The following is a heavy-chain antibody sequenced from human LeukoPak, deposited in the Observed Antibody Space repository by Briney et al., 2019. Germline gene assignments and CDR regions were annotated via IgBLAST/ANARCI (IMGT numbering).Heavy chain of an antibody. CDR1: GYTFTGYY. J-gene: IGHJ3*02. D-gene: IGHD5-18*01. Sequence: GASVKVSCKASGYTFTGYYMHWVRQAAGQGHEWMGWINPNSGGTNYAQKFQGRVTMTRDTSISTAYMELSRLRSDDTAVYYCARVGYSYGYGDAFDIWGQGTMVTVSS. V-gene: IGHV1-2*02. CDR2: INPNSGGT. CDR3: ARVGYSYGYGDAFDI.